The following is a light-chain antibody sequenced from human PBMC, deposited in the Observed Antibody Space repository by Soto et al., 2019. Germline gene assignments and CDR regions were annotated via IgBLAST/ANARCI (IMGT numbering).Light chain of an antibody. J-gene: IGKJ4*01. CDR2: GAF. CDR1: QSVAGN. CDR3: QQYNKWPLT. Sequence: EIVMTQSPATLSVSPGEGATLSCWASQSVAGNLAWYQQKPGQAPRLLIYGAFTRATGIPATFSGSGSGTEFTLTISSPQSEDFAVYYCQQYNKWPLTFGGGTKVEIK. V-gene: IGKV3-15*01.